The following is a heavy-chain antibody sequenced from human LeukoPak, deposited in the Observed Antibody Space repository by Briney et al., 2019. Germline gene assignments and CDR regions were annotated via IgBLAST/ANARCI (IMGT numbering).Heavy chain of an antibody. J-gene: IGHJ4*02. CDR1: GYTFIDQY. V-gene: IGHV1-69-2*01. CDR3: ATTGGAASSPLDY. D-gene: IGHD1-26*01. Sequence: ASVKISCKASGYTFIDQYLHWVRQAPGEGLEWMGRVDPEDDETIYAGKFLGRVAITADRSTDTAYMELSSLRFEDTAIYFCATTGGAASSPLDYWGQGALVTVSS. CDR2: VDPEDDET.